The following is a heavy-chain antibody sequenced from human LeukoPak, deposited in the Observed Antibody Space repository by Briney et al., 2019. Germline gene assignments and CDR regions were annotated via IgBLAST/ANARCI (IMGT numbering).Heavy chain of an antibody. CDR3: ARDRRRYSSGWYLVRDYYYYYGMDV. CDR2: IWNDGSNK. Sequence: PGGSLRLSCAASGFTFSSYGMHWVRQAPGKGLEWVAVIWNDGSNKYYADSVKGRFTISRENSKNTLYLQMNSLRAEDTAVYYCARDRRRYSSGWYLVRDYYYYYGMDVWGQGTTVTVSS. V-gene: IGHV3-33*01. CDR1: GFTFSSYG. D-gene: IGHD6-19*01. J-gene: IGHJ6*02.